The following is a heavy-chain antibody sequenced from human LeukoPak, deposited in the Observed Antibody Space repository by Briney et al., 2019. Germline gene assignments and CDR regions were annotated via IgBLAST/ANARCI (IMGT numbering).Heavy chain of an antibody. CDR3: TRGGRRYSSGWYEFDP. CDR1: GFTFSSYA. V-gene: IGHV3-23*01. J-gene: IGHJ5*02. CDR2: ISGSGGST. Sequence: GGSLRLSCAASGFTFSSYAMSWVRQAPGEGLEWVSAISGSGGSTYYADSVKGRFTISRENAKNSLYLQVNSLRDEDTAVYYCTRGGRRYSSGWYEFDPWGQGTLVTVSS. D-gene: IGHD6-19*01.